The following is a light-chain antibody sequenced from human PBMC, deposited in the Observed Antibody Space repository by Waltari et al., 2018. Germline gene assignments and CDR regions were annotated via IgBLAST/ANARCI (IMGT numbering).Light chain of an antibody. J-gene: IGKJ2*01. CDR1: QSVSSY. CDR3: QQSYNYHPYT. CDR2: DAS. V-gene: IGKV3-11*01. Sequence: ELVLTQSPATLSLSPGERATLSCRASQSVSSYLAWYQQKPGQAPRLLIYDASNRATGIPARFSGSGSGTDFTLTISSLQPEDSATYYCQQSYNYHPYTFGQGTKLEIK.